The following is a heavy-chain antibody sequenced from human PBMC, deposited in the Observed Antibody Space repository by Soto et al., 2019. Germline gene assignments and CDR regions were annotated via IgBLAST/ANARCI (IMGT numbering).Heavy chain of an antibody. Sequence: PGGSLRLSCAATGFTLRTNGMSWVRQAPGKGLEWVSSFSGSGDDTWYADSLKGRFTISRDNSKNTVYLQMNSLGAEDTALYYCAGHGGYSYLGQGTLVTVSS. D-gene: IGHD4-17*01. J-gene: IGHJ4*02. CDR1: GFTLRTNG. CDR2: FSGSGDDT. V-gene: IGHV3-23*01. CDR3: AGHGGYSY.